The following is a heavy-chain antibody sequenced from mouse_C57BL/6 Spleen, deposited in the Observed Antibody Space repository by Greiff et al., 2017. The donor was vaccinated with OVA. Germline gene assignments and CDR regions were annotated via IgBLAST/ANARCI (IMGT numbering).Heavy chain of an antibody. Sequence: QVQLQQPGAELVKPGASVKMSCKASGYTFTSYWITWVKQRPGQGLEWIGDIYPGSGSTNYNEKFKSKATLTVDTSSSTAYMQLSSLTSDDSAVYYCARALYYYGSSYYYFDYWGQGTTLTVSS. J-gene: IGHJ2*01. V-gene: IGHV1-55*01. CDR1: GYTFTSYW. CDR2: IYPGSGST. CDR3: ARALYYYGSSYYYFDY. D-gene: IGHD1-1*01.